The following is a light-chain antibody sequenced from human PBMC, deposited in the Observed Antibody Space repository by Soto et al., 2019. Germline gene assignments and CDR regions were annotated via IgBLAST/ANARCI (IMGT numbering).Light chain of an antibody. Sequence: QSALTQSPSASGSPGQSVTISCTGTSSDVGNYKYVSWYQQHPGKAPKLMIYEVSKRPSGVPDRFSGSKSGNTASLTVSGLXXXXEXXYYCSSYAGSNLWVFGGGTKVTVL. J-gene: IGLJ3*02. CDR1: SSDVGNYKY. V-gene: IGLV2-8*01. CDR2: EVS. CDR3: SSYAGSNLWV.